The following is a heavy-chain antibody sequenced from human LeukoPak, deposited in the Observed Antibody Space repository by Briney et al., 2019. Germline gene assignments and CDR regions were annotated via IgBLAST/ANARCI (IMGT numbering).Heavy chain of an antibody. Sequence: SETLSLTCAVYGGSFSGYYWSWIRQPPGKGLEWIGEINHSGSTNYNPSLKSRVTISVDTSKNQFSLKLSSVTAADTAVYYCARDGHNWNDADYWGQGTLVTVSS. CDR3: ARDGHNWNDADY. V-gene: IGHV4-34*01. J-gene: IGHJ4*02. CDR1: GGSFSGYY. D-gene: IGHD1-1*01. CDR2: INHSGST.